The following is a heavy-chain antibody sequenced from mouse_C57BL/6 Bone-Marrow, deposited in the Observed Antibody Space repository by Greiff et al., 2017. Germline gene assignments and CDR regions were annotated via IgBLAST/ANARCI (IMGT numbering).Heavy chain of an antibody. V-gene: IGHV2-3*01. CDR1: GFSLTSYG. CDR3: ATYLPYYAVDY. CDR2: IWGAGST. Sequence: VQLQQSGPGLVAPSQSLSITCTVSGFSLTSYGVSWVRQPPGQGLEWLGVIWGAGSTNHHSALISRQSISKDNYKSQVFLKLNSLQTDDTSTYYCATYLPYYAVDYWGQGTSVTVSS. J-gene: IGHJ4*01. D-gene: IGHD2-1*01.